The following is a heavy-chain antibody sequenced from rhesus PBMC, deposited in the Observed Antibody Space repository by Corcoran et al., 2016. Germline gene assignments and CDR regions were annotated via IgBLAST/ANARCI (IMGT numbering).Heavy chain of an antibody. CDR1: GGSIRDDYY. CDR2: IYGSGGGT. J-gene: IGHJ1*01. V-gene: IGHV4-106*01. CDR3: ARSSFYGHSEYFEF. D-gene: IGHD4-35*01. Sequence: HVQLQESGPGLVKPSETLSLTCSVSGGSIRDDYYWSWLRPPPGKGLEWIGYIYGSGGGTNYNPALKIRVTISRDTSKNQFSLKVSSVTAADTAVYYCARSSFYGHSEYFEFWGQGALVTVSS.